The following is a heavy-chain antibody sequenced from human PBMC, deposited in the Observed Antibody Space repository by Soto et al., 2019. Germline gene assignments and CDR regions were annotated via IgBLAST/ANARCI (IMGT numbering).Heavy chain of an antibody. CDR3: ARDLRRATSGMDV. CDR2: ISAYNGNT. J-gene: IGHJ6*02. Sequence: ASVKVSCKASGYTFTSYGISWVRQAPGQGLEWMGWISAYNGNTNYAQKLQGRVTMTTDTSTSTAYMELRSLRSDDTALYYFARDLRRATSGMDVWVQGTTVTVSS. V-gene: IGHV1-18*04. CDR1: GYTFTSYG.